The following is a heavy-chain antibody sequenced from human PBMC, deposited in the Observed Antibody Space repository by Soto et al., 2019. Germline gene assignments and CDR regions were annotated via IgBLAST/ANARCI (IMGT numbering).Heavy chain of an antibody. V-gene: IGHV3-23*01. Sequence: EVQLLESGGGLVKPGGSLRLSCVASGFTFGSYAMSWVRQAPGQGLDWVSTISGGDTTQYAESVKRRFTISIDKAKNTLYLQMNTPRVEDTAVYYCAPGCDMATLWTDWGQGTLVTVSS. CDR3: APGCDMATLWTD. CDR1: GFTFGSYA. J-gene: IGHJ4*02. D-gene: IGHD2-21*02. CDR2: ISGGDTT.